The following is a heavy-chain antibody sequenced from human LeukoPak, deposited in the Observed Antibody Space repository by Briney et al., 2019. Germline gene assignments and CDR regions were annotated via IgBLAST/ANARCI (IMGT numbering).Heavy chain of an antibody. Sequence: GGSLRLSCAASGFTFSSYGMHWVRQAPGKGLEWVAFIRYDGSNKYYADSVKGRFTISRDNSKNTLYLQMNSLRAEDTAVYYCASEGVRGVIGGFDYWGQGTLVTISS. J-gene: IGHJ4*02. CDR1: GFTFSSYG. CDR3: ASEGVRGVIGGFDY. CDR2: IRYDGSNK. D-gene: IGHD3-10*01. V-gene: IGHV3-30*02.